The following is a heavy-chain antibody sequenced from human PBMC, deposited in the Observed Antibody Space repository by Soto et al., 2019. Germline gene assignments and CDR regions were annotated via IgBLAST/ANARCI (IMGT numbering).Heavy chain of an antibody. Sequence: GGSLRLSCAASGFTFSSYAMSWIRQAPGKGLEWVSAISASGGGTYYVDSVKGRFTISRDNSKNTLYLQMNSLRAEDSALYYCAKDHESDYWGQGTLVTVSS. CDR2: ISASGGGT. CDR3: AKDHESDY. V-gene: IGHV3-23*01. J-gene: IGHJ4*02. CDR1: GFTFSSYA.